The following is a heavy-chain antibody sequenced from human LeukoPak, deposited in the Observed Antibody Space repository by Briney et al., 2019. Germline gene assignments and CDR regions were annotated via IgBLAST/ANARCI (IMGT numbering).Heavy chain of an antibody. D-gene: IGHD3-3*01. J-gene: IGHJ4*02. CDR2: IKQYGSEN. CDR1: GFTFSIYW. Sequence: GGSLRLSCAASGFTFSIYWMTWVRQAPGKGLEWVASIKQYGSENYYVDSVKGRFTISRDNSKNTLYLQMNSLRAEDTAVYYCAKDLNTIFGVVIDWGQGTLVTVSS. CDR3: AKDLNTIFGVVID. V-gene: IGHV3-7*01.